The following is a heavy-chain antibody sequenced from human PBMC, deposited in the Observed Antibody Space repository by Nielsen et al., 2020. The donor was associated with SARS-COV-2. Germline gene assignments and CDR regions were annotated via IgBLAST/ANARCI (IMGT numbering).Heavy chain of an antibody. CDR1: GFTFESYS. CDR3: TRGFYSQSDC. Sequence: GESLKISCAASGFTFESYSMNWVRQAPGKGPEWLTVISHDGRLKFYADSVKGRFTMSRDNGKNSLYLQMNTLRSEDTALYYCTRGFYSQSDCWGQGTLVTVSS. D-gene: IGHD2-15*01. V-gene: IGHV3-30*03. CDR2: ISHDGRLK. J-gene: IGHJ4*02.